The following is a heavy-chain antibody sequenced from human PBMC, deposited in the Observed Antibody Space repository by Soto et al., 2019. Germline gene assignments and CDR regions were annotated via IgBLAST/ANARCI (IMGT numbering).Heavy chain of an antibody. D-gene: IGHD3-22*01. J-gene: IGHJ4*02. V-gene: IGHV4-59*01. CDR2: IYYSGST. Sequence: PSETLSLTCTVSGGSISSYYWSWIRQPPGKGLEWIGYIYYSGSTNYNPSLKSRVTISVDTSKNQFSLKLSSVTAADTAVYYCAGTPIGLYSGYYLEFDYWGQGTLVTVSS. CDR3: AGTPIGLYSGYYLEFDY. CDR1: GGSISSYY.